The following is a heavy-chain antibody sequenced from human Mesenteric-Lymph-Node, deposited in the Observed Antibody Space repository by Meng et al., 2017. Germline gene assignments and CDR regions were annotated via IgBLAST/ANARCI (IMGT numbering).Heavy chain of an antibody. V-gene: IGHV3-9*01. Sequence: GGSLRLSCAASGFTFDDYAMHWVRQAPGKGLEWVSGISWNSGSIGYADSVKGRFTISRDNAKNSLYLQMNSLRAEDTALYYCAKARGYCSSTSCYYYYYYGMDVWGQGTTVTGSS. CDR1: GFTFDDYA. J-gene: IGHJ6*02. D-gene: IGHD2-2*01. CDR2: ISWNSGSI. CDR3: AKARGYCSSTSCYYYYYYGMDV.